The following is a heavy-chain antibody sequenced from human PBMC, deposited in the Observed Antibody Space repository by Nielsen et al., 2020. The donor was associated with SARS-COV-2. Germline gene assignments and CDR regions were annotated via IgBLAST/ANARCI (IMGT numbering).Heavy chain of an antibody. D-gene: IGHD2-15*01. J-gene: IGHJ1*01. CDR3: AIELEAVGDHCSGGSCYEAV. CDR2: INSDGSST. CDR1: GSPFSSYW. V-gene: IGHV3-74*01. Sequence: GYLNISCPASGSPFSSYWMHWVRQDSVKGLVWISRINSDGSSTSYADTVKGRFTISRDNAKNTLYLQMNSLRAEDTAVYYCAIELEAVGDHCSGGSCYEAVWGHGTLVTVSS.